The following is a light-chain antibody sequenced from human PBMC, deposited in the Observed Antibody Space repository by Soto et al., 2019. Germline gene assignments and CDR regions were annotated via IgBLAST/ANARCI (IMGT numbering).Light chain of an antibody. Sequence: QSVLTQPPSVSGAPGQRVTISCTGSSSNIGARYDVHWYQQLPGTAPKLLIYGNNNRPSGVPDRFSGSKSGTSASLAITGLQAEDEADYYCQSYDSSLIGGVFGGGTQLTVL. V-gene: IGLV1-40*01. J-gene: IGLJ3*02. CDR1: SSNIGARYD. CDR3: QSYDSSLIGGV. CDR2: GNN.